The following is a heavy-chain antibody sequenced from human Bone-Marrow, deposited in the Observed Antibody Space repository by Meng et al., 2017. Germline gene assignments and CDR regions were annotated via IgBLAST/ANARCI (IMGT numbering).Heavy chain of an antibody. CDR2: IKPNNGDI. CDR3: VRDENISLGKLFGDY. D-gene: IGHD2-21*01. J-gene: IGHJ4*02. CDR1: GYSFTAYN. Sequence: VNLVQFGAGVKELGASLKVSCTASGYSFTAYNIHWVRQAPGQGLEWMGHIKPNNGDIHYAQKFQGRVSMTRDTSINTAYVELSRLRSDDTAVYYCVRDENISLGKLFGDYWGQGALVTVSS. V-gene: IGHV1-2*06.